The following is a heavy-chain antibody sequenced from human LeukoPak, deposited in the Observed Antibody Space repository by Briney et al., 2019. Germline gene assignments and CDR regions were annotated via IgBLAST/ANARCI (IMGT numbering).Heavy chain of an antibody. CDR1: GFTFSDSY. CDR2: ITSSGTTM. V-gene: IGHV3-11*01. D-gene: IGHD3-22*01. J-gene: IGHJ4*02. Sequence: GGSLRLSCAASGFTFSDSYRIWFRQAPGKGLEWVSYITSSGTTMFYADSVKGRFTISRDNVKNSLYLQMNTLRAEDTAVYYCASSDYENCAYQADCRGQGTLVTVSS. CDR3: ASSDYENCAYQADC.